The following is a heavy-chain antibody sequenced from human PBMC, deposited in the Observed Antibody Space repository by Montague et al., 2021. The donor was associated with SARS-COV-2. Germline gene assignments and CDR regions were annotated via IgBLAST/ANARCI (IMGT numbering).Heavy chain of an antibody. CDR1: GFTFSTYE. CDR3: VRVGVGSTYYFDY. J-gene: IGHJ4*02. D-gene: IGHD1-26*01. CDR2: ISNSGTTI. Sequence: SLRLSCPASGFTFSTYEMTWVRQAPGKGLEWVSYISNSGTTIYYADSVRGRFTISRDNAKNSLHLQMNSLRAEDTAVYYCVRVGVGSTYYFDYWGQGALVTVSS. V-gene: IGHV3-48*03.